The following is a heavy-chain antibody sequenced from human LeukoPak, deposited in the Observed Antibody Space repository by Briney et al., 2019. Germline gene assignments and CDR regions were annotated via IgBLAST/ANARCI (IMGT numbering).Heavy chain of an antibody. CDR3: ARPFQRDGHNLTPREFDY. CDR2: INSDGSST. CDR1: GFTFSSYW. D-gene: IGHD5-24*01. J-gene: IGHJ4*02. Sequence: PGGSLRLSCAASGFTFSSYWMHWVRQAPGKGLVWVSRINSDGSSTSYADSVKGRFTISRDNAKNTLYLQMNSLRAEDTAVYYCARPFQRDGHNLTPREFDYWGQGTLVTVSS. V-gene: IGHV3-74*01.